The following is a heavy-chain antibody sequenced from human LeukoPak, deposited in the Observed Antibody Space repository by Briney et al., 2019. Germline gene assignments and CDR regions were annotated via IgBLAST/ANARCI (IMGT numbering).Heavy chain of an antibody. CDR1: GYTFTGYY. CDR2: INPNSGGT. Sequence: GASVKVSCKASGYTFTGYYMHWVRQAPGQGLEWMGWINPNSGGTNYAQKFQGRVTMTRDTSISTAYMELSRLRSDDTAMYYCARLLHPYSSGWYDYWGQGTLVTVSS. CDR3: ARLLHPYSSGWYDY. J-gene: IGHJ4*02. D-gene: IGHD6-19*01. V-gene: IGHV1-2*02.